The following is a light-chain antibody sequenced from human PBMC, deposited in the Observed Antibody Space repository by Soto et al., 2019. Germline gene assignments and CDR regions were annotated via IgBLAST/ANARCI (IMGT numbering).Light chain of an antibody. V-gene: IGKV4-1*01. CDR1: QRVLYPSNSKNC. J-gene: IGKJ2*01. CDR2: WAS. CDR3: PQSCTTPYT. Sequence: DIVMTQSPDSLAVSVGERATINCKSSQRVLYPSNSKNCLVWYQQKPGQPPKLLIYWASTREVGVPDRFSGSGSGTDFTFTISSLQAEDVAVYYCPQSCTTPYTFGQGTRLEIK.